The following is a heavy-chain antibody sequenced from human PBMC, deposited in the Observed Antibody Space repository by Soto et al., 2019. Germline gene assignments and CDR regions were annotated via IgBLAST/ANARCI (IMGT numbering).Heavy chain of an antibody. D-gene: IGHD6-19*01. V-gene: IGHV3-30*18. CDR1: GFTCSSYG. Sequence: PGGSLRLSCAASGFTCSSYGMHWVRQAPGKGLEWVAVISYDGSNKYYADSVKGRFTISRDNSKNTLYLQMNSLRAEDTAVYYCAKDRFRIAVPPPFDYWGQGNLVTVS. CDR2: ISYDGSNK. CDR3: AKDRFRIAVPPPFDY. J-gene: IGHJ4*02.